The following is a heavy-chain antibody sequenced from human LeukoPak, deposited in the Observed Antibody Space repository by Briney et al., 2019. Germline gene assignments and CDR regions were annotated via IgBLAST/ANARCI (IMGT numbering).Heavy chain of an antibody. D-gene: IGHD3-22*01. Sequence: ASVKVSCKASGGTFSSYAISWVRQAPGQGLEWMGRIIPILGIANYAQKFQGRVTITADKSTSTACMELSSLRSEDTAVYYCAREGGYYDSSGYYSVYWGQGTLVTVSS. CDR1: GGTFSSYA. CDR3: AREGGYYDSSGYYSVY. V-gene: IGHV1-69*04. CDR2: IIPILGIA. J-gene: IGHJ4*02.